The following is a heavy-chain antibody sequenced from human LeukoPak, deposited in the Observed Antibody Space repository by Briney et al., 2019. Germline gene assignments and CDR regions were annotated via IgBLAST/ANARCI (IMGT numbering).Heavy chain of an antibody. CDR2: ISAYNGNT. V-gene: IGHV1-18*01. Sequence: ASVKVSCKASGYPFTTYGITWVRQAPGQGLEWMGWISAYNGNTNYAQNLQGRITMTTDTSTSTAYMELRSLRSDDTAVYYCARAPRAQWLLRGRESDCWGQGTLVTVSS. CDR1: GYPFTTYG. D-gene: IGHD6-19*01. CDR3: ARAPRAQWLLRGRESDC. J-gene: IGHJ4*02.